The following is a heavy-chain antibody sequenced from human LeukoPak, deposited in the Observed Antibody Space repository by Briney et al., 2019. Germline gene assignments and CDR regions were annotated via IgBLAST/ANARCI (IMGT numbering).Heavy chain of an antibody. CDR2: VDPEDGET. CDR1: GYTFTDYY. Sequence: ASVKVSCKVSGYTFTDYYMHWVQQAPGKVLERMGLVDPEDGETIYAEKFQGRVTITADTSTDTAYMELSSLRSEDTAVYYCATGLVRRGYYYYYMDVWGKGTTVTVSS. V-gene: IGHV1-69-2*01. CDR3: ATGLVRRGYYYYYMDV. D-gene: IGHD6-13*01. J-gene: IGHJ6*03.